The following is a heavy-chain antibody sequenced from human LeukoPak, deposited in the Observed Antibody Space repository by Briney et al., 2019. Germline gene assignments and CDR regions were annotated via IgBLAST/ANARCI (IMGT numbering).Heavy chain of an antibody. D-gene: IGHD3-10*01. CDR3: AKSNGYGLIDI. CDR1: GSSISSSNW. CDR2: IYHSGST. Sequence: PSETLSLTCAVSGSSISSSNWWSWVRQPPGKGLEWIGEIYHSGSTNYNPSLKSRVTISLDTSRNQFSLKLNSVTAADTAVYYCAKSNGYGLIDIWGQGTMVTVSS. J-gene: IGHJ3*02. V-gene: IGHV4-4*02.